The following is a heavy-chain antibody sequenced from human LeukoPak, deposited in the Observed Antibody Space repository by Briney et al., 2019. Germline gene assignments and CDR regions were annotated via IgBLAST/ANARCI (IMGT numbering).Heavy chain of an antibody. CDR3: ARDLAGTDGRDY. V-gene: IGHV3-48*03. J-gene: IGHJ4*02. CDR1: GFTFSSYE. CDR2: ISSSVGTI. D-gene: IGHD6-19*01. Sequence: GGSLRLSCAASGFTFSSYEMNWVRQAPGKGLQWVSYISSSVGTIYYADSVKGRFTISRDNVKNSLYLQMNSLRAEDTAVYYCARDLAGTDGRDYWGQGTLVTVSS.